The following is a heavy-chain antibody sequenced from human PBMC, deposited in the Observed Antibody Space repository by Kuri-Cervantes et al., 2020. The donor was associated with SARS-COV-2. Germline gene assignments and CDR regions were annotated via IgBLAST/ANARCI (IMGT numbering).Heavy chain of an antibody. V-gene: IGHV3-21*01. Sequence: GESLKISCAASGFTFSSYSMNWVRQAPGKGLEWVSSISSSSSYIYYADSVKGRFTISRDNAKNSLYLQMNSLRAEDTAVYYCASQGAVCWGQGTLVTVSS. J-gene: IGHJ4*02. CDR3: ASQGAVC. CDR2: ISSSSSYI. D-gene: IGHD1-26*01. CDR1: GFTFSSYS.